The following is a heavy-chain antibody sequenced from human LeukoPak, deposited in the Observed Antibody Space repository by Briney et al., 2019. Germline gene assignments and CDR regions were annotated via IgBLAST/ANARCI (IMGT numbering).Heavy chain of an antibody. CDR2: IYYSGST. Sequence: SETLSLTCTVSRGSIRSHYWSWIWQPPGKGLEWIGYIYYSGSTNYNPSLKSRVTISVDTSKNQFSLKLSSVTAADTAVYYCARDRGAYDSSGSYGYFDYWGQGALVTVSS. J-gene: IGHJ4*02. V-gene: IGHV4-59*11. D-gene: IGHD3-22*01. CDR1: RGSIRSHY. CDR3: ARDRGAYDSSGSYGYFDY.